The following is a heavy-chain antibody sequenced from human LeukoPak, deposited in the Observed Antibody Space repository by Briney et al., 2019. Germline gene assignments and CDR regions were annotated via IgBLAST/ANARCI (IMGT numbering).Heavy chain of an antibody. J-gene: IGHJ6*03. D-gene: IGHD3-3*01. Sequence: GGSLRLSCAASGFTFSGSAMHWVRQAPGKGLEWVGRIRSKANSYATAYAASVKGRFTISRDDSKNTAYLQMNSLKTEDTAVYYCTRPGPEYYDFWSGYPSDYMDVWGKGTTVTVSS. CDR3: TRPGPEYYDFWSGYPSDYMDV. CDR1: GFTFSGSA. V-gene: IGHV3-73*01. CDR2: IRSKANSYAT.